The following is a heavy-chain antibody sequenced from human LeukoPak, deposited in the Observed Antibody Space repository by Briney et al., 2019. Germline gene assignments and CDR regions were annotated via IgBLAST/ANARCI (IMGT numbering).Heavy chain of an antibody. CDR1: GFTFSSYS. CDR3: ASTTPFNYYDSSGYYPDVDY. V-gene: IGHV3-21*01. D-gene: IGHD3-22*01. J-gene: IGHJ4*02. CDR2: ISSSSSYI. Sequence: GGSLRLSCAASGFTFSSYSMNWVRQAPGKGLEWVSSISSSSSYIYYADSVKGRFTISRDNAKNSLYLQMNSLRADDTAVYYCASTTPFNYYDSSGYYPDVDYWGQGTLVTVSS.